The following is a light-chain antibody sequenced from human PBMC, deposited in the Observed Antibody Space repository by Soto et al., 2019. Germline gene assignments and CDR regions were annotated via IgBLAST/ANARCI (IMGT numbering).Light chain of an antibody. Sequence: DIVMTHSPDSLAFXLXXXXTXXXKSSQIXLYSSNNKNYLTWYQQKPGQPPKLLIYWASTRESGVPDRFTGSGSGTDFTLTISSLQAEDVAVYYCQQYFSNPRTFGGGTKVDIK. CDR1: QIXLYSSNNKNY. CDR3: QQYFSNPRT. CDR2: WAS. J-gene: IGKJ4*01. V-gene: IGKV4-1*01.